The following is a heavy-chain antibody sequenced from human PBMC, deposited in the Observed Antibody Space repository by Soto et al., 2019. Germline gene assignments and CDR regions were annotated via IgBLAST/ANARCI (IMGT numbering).Heavy chain of an antibody. CDR1: GGSITSSNC. V-gene: IGHV4-4*02. D-gene: IGHD1-20*01. J-gene: IGHJ4*02. Sequence: QVQLQESGPGLVKPSGTLSLTCAVSGGSITSSNCWTWVRQPPGKGLEWIGEIYQSGNTNYTPSLKSRVTISVDKSKNQFSLKVNSVTAADTAIYYCARGIHGMSGTTDYWGQGTLVTVSS. CDR3: ARGIHGMSGTTDY. CDR2: IYQSGNT.